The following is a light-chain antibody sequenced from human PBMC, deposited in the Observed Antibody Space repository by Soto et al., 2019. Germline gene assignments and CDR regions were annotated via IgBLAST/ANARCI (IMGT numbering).Light chain of an antibody. J-gene: IGLJ2*01. V-gene: IGLV2-14*03. Sequence: QSALTQPASVSGCPGQSITISCTGTSSDVGGYDYVSWYQHHPGKAPKLMIYDVSNRPSGVSNRFSGSKSGNTASLTISGLQAEDEADYYCSSYTSSNTGVFGGGTKLTVL. CDR2: DVS. CDR3: SSYTSSNTGV. CDR1: SSDVGGYDY.